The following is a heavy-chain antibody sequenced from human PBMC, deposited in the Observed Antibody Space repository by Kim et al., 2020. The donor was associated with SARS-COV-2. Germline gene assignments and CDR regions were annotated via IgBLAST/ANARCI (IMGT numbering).Heavy chain of an antibody. CDR2: IYYSGST. J-gene: IGHJ4*02. D-gene: IGHD2-15*01. CDR1: GGSISSYY. Sequence: SETLSLTCTVSGGSISSYYWSWIRQPPGKGLEWIGYIYYSGSTNYNPSLKSRVTISVDTSKNQFSLKLSSVTAADTAVYYCAYGYCSGGSCWAPFDYWGQGTLVTVSS. CDR3: AYGYCSGGSCWAPFDY. V-gene: IGHV4-59*13.